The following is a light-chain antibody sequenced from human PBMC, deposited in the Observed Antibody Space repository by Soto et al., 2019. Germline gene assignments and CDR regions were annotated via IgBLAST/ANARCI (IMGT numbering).Light chain of an antibody. V-gene: IGLV2-23*02. CDR1: SSDVGRYNF. CDR2: EVT. Sequence: QSALTQPASVSGSPGQSITISCTGTSSDVGRYNFVSWYQQHPGKVPKVMIYEVTKRPSGVSNRFSGSKSGNTAFLTISGLQAEDEADYYCCSDAGSGIYVFGTWTKLTVL. J-gene: IGLJ1*01. CDR3: CSDAGSGIYV.